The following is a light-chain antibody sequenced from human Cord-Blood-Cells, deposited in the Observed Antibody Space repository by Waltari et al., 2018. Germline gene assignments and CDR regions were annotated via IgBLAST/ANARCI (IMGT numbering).Light chain of an antibody. Sequence: DIVMTQSPLSLPVTPGEPASISCRSSQSLLHSNGYNYLDWYLQKPGQSPQLLIYLGSNRASGVPDRFSGSGSGTDLTLKISRVEAEDVGVDYCMQALQTRYTFGQGTKLEIK. J-gene: IGKJ2*01. V-gene: IGKV2-28*01. CDR3: MQALQTRYT. CDR1: QSLLHSNGYNY. CDR2: LGS.